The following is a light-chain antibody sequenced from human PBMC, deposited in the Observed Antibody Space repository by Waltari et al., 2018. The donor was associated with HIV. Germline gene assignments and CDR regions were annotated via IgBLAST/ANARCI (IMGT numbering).Light chain of an antibody. J-gene: IGLJ1*01. CDR3: QSYDRTNPCV. CDR2: EDN. CDR1: SGSIADHH. V-gene: IGLV6-57*03. Sequence: NFMLTQPHYVSESPGKTVTISCARSSGSIADHHVQRYPPRPGSVPTPVIYEDNQRPSGVPDRFSGSIDSSSNSASLTISELKTEDEADYYCQSYDRTNPCVFGTGTRVTVL.